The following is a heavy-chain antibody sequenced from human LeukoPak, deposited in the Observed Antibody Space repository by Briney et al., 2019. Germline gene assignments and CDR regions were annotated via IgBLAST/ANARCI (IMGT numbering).Heavy chain of an antibody. J-gene: IGHJ5*02. CDR1: GFSFNDYT. Sequence: GGSLRLSCAASGFSFNDYTMNWVRQAPVKGLEWVSSISSSRTYIYYADSVKGRVTISRDNPKSSLYLQMNSLRAEDTAVYYCARVPLGEFKGLDPWGQGTLVTVSS. V-gene: IGHV3-21*01. CDR3: ARVPLGEFKGLDP. CDR2: ISSSRTYI. D-gene: IGHD3-16*01.